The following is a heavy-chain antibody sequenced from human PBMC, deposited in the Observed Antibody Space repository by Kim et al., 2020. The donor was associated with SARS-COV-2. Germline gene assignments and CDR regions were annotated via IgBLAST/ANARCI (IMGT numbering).Heavy chain of an antibody. CDR1: GFTFSSYA. J-gene: IGHJ5*02. Sequence: GGSLRLSCAASGFTFSSYAMSWVRQAPGKGLEWVSAISGSGGSTYYADSVKGRFTISRDNSKNTLYLQMNSLRAEDTAVYYCAKDDPREIAVAVRNWFDPWGQGTLVTVSS. V-gene: IGHV3-23*01. CDR3: AKDDPREIAVAVRNWFDP. D-gene: IGHD6-19*01. CDR2: ISGSGGST.